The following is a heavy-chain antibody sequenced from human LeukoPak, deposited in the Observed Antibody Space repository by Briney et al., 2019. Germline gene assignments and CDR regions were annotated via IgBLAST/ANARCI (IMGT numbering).Heavy chain of an antibody. CDR2: ISSSSSTI. J-gene: IGHJ4*02. CDR3: ARTASSYVSTHPSDY. V-gene: IGHV3-48*01. CDR1: GFTFNTYS. Sequence: GGSLRLSCAASGFTFNTYSMNWVRQAPGKGLEWVSHISSSSSTIYYADSVKGRFTISRDIPKNTLYLQMSSLRAEDTAVYYCARTASSYVSTHPSDYWGQGTLVTVSS. D-gene: IGHD3-10*02.